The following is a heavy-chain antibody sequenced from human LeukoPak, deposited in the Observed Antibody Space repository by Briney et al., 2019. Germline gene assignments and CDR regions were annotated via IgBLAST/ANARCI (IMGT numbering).Heavy chain of an antibody. D-gene: IGHD6-13*01. CDR2: IYYSGST. CDR3: AREGYSSWFDP. J-gene: IGHJ5*02. CDR1: GGSISSGGYY. Sequence: SETLSLTCTVSGGSISSGGYYWSWFRQHPGKGLEWIGYIYYSGSTYYNPSLKRRVTISVDTSKNQFSLKLSSVTAADTAVYYCAREGYSSWFDPWGQGTLVTVSS. V-gene: IGHV4-31*03.